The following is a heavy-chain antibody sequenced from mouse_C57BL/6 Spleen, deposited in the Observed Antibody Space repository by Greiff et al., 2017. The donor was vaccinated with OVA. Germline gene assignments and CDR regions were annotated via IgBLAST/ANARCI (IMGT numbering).Heavy chain of an antibody. J-gene: IGHJ2*01. CDR3: TPWSTTVEGDY. Sequence: VQLQQSGAELVRPGASVKLSCTASGFNIKDDYMHWVKQRPEQGLEWIGWIDPENGDTEYASKFQGKATITADTSSNTAYLQLSSLTSEDTAVYYCTPWSTTVEGDYWGQGTTLTVSS. CDR1: GFNIKDDY. V-gene: IGHV14-4*01. CDR2: IDPENGDT. D-gene: IGHD1-1*01.